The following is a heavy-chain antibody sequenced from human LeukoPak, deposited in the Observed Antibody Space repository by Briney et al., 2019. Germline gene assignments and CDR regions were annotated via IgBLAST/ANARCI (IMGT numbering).Heavy chain of an antibody. Sequence: SGGSLRLSCAASGFTFSSYAMSWVRQAPGKGLEWVSATSRSGGSTYYADSVKGRFTISRDNSKNTLYLQMNRLRAEDTAVYYCANWQNGDNWGQGTLVTVSS. CDR3: ANWQNGDN. V-gene: IGHV3-23*01. CDR1: GFTFSSYA. J-gene: IGHJ4*02. CDR2: TSRSGGST. D-gene: IGHD2-8*01.